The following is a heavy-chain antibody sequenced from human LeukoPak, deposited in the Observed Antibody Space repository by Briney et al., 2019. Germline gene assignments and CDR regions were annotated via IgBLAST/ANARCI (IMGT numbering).Heavy chain of an antibody. CDR2: INPNSGGT. J-gene: IGHJ4*02. D-gene: IGHD2-15*01. CDR1: GYTFTGYC. V-gene: IGHV1-2*06. CDR3: ARILLCSGGSCPSVGVDY. Sequence: ASVKVSCKASGYTFTGYCMHWVRQAPGQGLEWMGRINPNSGGTNYAQKFQGRVTMTRDTSISTAYMELSRLRSDDTAVYYCARILLCSGGSCPSVGVDYWGQGTLVTVSS.